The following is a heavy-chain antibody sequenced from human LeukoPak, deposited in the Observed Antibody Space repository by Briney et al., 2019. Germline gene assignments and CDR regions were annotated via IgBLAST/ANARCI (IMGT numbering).Heavy chain of an antibody. CDR1: GFTFSSYG. V-gene: IGHV3-30*18. CDR2: ISYDGSNK. D-gene: IGHD2-2*01. Sequence: GGSLRLSCAASGFTFSSYGMHRVREAPGKGLDCVAVISYDGSNKYYADSVKGRFTISRDNSKNTLYLQMNSLRAEDTAVYYCAKNFGVPAASYYYYGMDVWGQGTTVTVSS. J-gene: IGHJ6*02. CDR3: AKNFGVPAASYYYYGMDV.